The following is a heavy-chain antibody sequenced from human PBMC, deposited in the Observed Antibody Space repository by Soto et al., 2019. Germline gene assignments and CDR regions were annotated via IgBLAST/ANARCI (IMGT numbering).Heavy chain of an antibody. CDR3: ARGRRGYSGYEGVYFDY. Sequence: QVQLQQWGAGLLKPSETLSLTCAVYGGSFSGYYWSWIRQPPGKGLEWIGEINHSGSTNYNPSLKSRVTISVDTSKNQCSLKLSSVTAADTAVYYGARGRRGYSGYEGVYFDYWGQGTLVTVSS. V-gene: IGHV4-34*01. CDR2: INHSGST. D-gene: IGHD5-12*01. CDR1: GGSFSGYY. J-gene: IGHJ4*02.